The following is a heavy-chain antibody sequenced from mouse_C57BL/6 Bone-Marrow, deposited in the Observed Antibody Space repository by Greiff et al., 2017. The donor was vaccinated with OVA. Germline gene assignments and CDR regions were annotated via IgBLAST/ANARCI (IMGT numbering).Heavy chain of an antibody. V-gene: IGHV1-54*01. CDR3: AGRTGNYAMDY. J-gene: IGHJ4*01. CDR1: GYAFTNYL. D-gene: IGHD4-1*01. CDR2: INPGSGGT. Sequence: QVQLQQSGAELVRPGTSVKVSCKASGYAFTNYLIEWVKQRPGQGLEWIGVINPGSGGTNYNEKFKGKATLTADKSSSTAYMQLSSLISEDSAVYFCAGRTGNYAMDYWGQGTSVTVSS.